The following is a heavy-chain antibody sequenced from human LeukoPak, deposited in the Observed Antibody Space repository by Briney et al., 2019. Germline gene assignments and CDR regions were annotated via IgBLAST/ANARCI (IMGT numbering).Heavy chain of an antibody. CDR3: ARLMTSEVGFDY. CDR2: IKQDGSEK. Sequence: GGSLRLSCAASGFTFSSYSMNWVRQAPGKGLEWVANIKQDGSEKYYVDSVKGRFSISRDNAKNSLYLQMNRLRAEDTAVYYCARLMTSEVGFDYWGQGTLVTVSS. V-gene: IGHV3-7*03. D-gene: IGHD2-8*01. CDR1: GFTFSSYS. J-gene: IGHJ4*02.